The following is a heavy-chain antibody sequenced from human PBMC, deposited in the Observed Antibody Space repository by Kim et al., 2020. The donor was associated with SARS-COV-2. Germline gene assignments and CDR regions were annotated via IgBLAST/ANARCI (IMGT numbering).Heavy chain of an antibody. Sequence: SETLSLTCTVSGGSISSSSYYWGWIRQPPGKVLEWIGSIYYSGSTYYNPSLKSRVTISVDTSKNQFSLKLSSVTAADTAVYYCATTGIAAAGLLLSQIFDYWGQRTLVTVSS. CDR1: GGSISSSSYY. J-gene: IGHJ4*02. V-gene: IGHV4-39*01. D-gene: IGHD6-13*01. CDR2: IYYSGST. CDR3: ATTGIAAAGLLLSQIFDY.